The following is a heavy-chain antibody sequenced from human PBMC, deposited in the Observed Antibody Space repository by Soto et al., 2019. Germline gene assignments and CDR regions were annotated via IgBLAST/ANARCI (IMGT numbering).Heavy chain of an antibody. CDR1: GFTFSSYS. D-gene: IGHD2-15*01. V-gene: IGHV3-21*01. Sequence: EVQLVESGGGLVKPGGSLRLSCAASGFTFSSYSMNWVRQAPGKGLEWVSSISSSSSYIYYADSVKGRFTISRDNAKNSLYLQMNSLRAEDTAVYYCAGVPVVAATWYYGMDLWGQGTTVTVSS. CDR2: ISSSSSYI. J-gene: IGHJ6*02. CDR3: AGVPVVAATWYYGMDL.